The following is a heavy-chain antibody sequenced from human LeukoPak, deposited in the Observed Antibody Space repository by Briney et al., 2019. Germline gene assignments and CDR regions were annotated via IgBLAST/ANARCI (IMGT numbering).Heavy chain of an antibody. J-gene: IGHJ3*02. Sequence: GGSLRLSCAASGFTFSSYEMNWVRQAPGKGLEWDSYIRSSGSTIYYADSVKGRFTISRDNAKNSLYLQMNSLRAEDTAVYYCARDCGGGSCYGPYDAFDIWGQGTMVTVSS. CDR3: ARDCGGGSCYGPYDAFDI. CDR1: GFTFSSYE. V-gene: IGHV3-48*03. D-gene: IGHD2-15*01. CDR2: IRSSGSTI.